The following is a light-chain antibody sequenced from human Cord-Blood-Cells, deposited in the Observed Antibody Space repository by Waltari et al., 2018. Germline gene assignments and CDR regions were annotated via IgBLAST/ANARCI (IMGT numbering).Light chain of an antibody. CDR3: QQRSDWPT. V-gene: IGKV3-11*01. CDR2: DAS. Sequence: EIVLTQSPATLSLSPGERATLSCRASQSVSSYLAWYQQKPGQAPRRLIYDASNSATGIPARFSGSGSGTDFTLTISSLEPEDFAVYYCQQRSDWPTFGGGTKVEIK. CDR1: QSVSSY. J-gene: IGKJ4*01.